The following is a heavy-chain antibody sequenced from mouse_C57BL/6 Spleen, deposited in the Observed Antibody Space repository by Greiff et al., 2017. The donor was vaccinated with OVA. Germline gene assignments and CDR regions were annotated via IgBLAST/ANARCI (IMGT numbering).Heavy chain of an antibody. Sequence: QVQLQQSGAELMKPGASVKLSCKATGYTFTGYWIEWVKQRPGHGLEWIGEILPGSGSTNYNEKFKGKATFTADTSSNTAYMQLSSLTTEDSAIYYCARCLYYYGSSPFYWYFDVWGTGTTVTVSS. CDR3: ARCLYYYGSSPFYWYFDV. V-gene: IGHV1-9*01. CDR1: GYTFTGYW. CDR2: ILPGSGST. D-gene: IGHD1-1*01. J-gene: IGHJ1*03.